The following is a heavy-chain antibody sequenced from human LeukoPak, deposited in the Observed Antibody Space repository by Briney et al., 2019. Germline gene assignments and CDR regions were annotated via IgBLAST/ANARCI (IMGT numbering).Heavy chain of an antibody. CDR3: AREGYSSGWYNYFDY. CDR2: IIPIFGTA. V-gene: IGHV1-69*06. J-gene: IGHJ4*02. CDR1: GGTFSSYA. Sequence: ASVKVSCKASGGTFSSYAISWVRQAPGQGLEWMGGIIPIFGTANYAQKFQGRVTITADKSTSTAYMELSSLRSEDTAVYYCAREGYSSGWYNYFDYWAREPWSLSPQ. D-gene: IGHD6-19*01.